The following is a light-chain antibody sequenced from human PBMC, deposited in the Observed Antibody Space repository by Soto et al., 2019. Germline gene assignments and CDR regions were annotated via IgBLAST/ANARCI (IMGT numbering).Light chain of an antibody. CDR1: QGISSY. Sequence: IQLTQSPSSLSASVGDRVTITCRASQGISSYVAWYQQTPGNAPKLLIYAASTLQSGVPSRFIGSGSGADFTLTISSLQPDDFATYYCQQLSSYPRTFGQGTRVDI. J-gene: IGKJ1*01. CDR2: AAS. V-gene: IGKV1-9*01. CDR3: QQLSSYPRT.